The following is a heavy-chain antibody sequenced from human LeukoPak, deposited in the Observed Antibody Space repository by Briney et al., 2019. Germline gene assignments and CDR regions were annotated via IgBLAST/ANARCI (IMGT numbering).Heavy chain of an antibody. J-gene: IGHJ5*02. CDR3: ARGGVNHKIAGP. CDR2: IYYSGST. Sequence: PSETLSLTCTVSGGSITSYYWSWIRQPPGKGLEWIGYIYYSGSTNYNPSLKSRVTISVDTSKNQFSLKLSSVTAADTAVYYCARGGVNHKIAGPWGQGALVTVSS. V-gene: IGHV4-59*01. D-gene: IGHD3-10*01. CDR1: GGSITSYY.